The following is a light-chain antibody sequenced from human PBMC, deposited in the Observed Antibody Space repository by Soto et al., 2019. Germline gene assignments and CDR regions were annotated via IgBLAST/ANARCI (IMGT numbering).Light chain of an antibody. Sequence: QSVLTQPASVSESPGQSITISCTGTSSDVGGYNYVSWYQQHPGNAPKLIIYEVNDRPSGVSNRFSGSKSGNTASLTISGLQAEDEAVYHCSSYTSNNHVVFGGGTKLTVL. J-gene: IGLJ2*01. CDR1: SSDVGGYNY. CDR2: EVN. CDR3: SSYTSNNHVV. V-gene: IGLV2-14*01.